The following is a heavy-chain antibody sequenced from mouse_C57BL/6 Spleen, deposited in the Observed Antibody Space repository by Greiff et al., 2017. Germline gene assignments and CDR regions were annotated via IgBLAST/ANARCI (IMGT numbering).Heavy chain of an antibody. J-gene: IGHJ2*01. D-gene: IGHD1-1*01. CDR1: GYTFTDYY. V-gene: IGHV1-26*01. CDR2: INPNNGGT. Sequence: EVQLQQSGPELVKPGASVKISCKASGYTFTDYYMNWVKQSHGKSLEWIGDINPNNGGTSYNQKFKGKATLTVDKSSSTAYMELRSLTSEDSAVYYCARSRVYYGSSYVGYFDNWGQGTTLTVSS. CDR3: ARSRVYYGSSYVGYFDN.